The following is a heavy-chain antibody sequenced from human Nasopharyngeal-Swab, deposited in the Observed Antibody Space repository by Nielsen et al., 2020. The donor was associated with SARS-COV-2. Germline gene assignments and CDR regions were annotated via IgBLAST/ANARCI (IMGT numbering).Heavy chain of an antibody. J-gene: IGHJ4*02. CDR3: ARDRGNYFDY. Sequence: ASVKVSCKASGYTFTSYYMHWVRQDPGQGLEWMGIINPSGGSTSYAQKFQGRVTMTRDTSTSTVYMELSSLRSEDTAVYDGARDRGNYFDYWGQGTLVTVSS. CDR2: INPSGGST. CDR1: GYTFTSYY. V-gene: IGHV1-46*01.